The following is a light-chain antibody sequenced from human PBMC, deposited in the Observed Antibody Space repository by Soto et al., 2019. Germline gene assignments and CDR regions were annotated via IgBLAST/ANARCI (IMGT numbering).Light chain of an antibody. Sequence: EIVLTQSPGTLSLSPRERATLSCRASQSISSRNLAWYQQKPGQAPRLLIYGTSSRATGIPDRFSGSGSVTEFTLTINRLEPEDFAVYYCQQYSDCPYTFGQGTKLEVK. CDR2: GTS. CDR1: QSISSRN. J-gene: IGKJ2*01. CDR3: QQYSDCPYT. V-gene: IGKV3-20*01.